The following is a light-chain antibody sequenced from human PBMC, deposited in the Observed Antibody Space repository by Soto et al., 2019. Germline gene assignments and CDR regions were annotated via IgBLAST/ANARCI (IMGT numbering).Light chain of an antibody. J-gene: IGKJ2*01. CDR1: QSVSSN. CDR3: QQCNNRPYT. CDR2: DAS. V-gene: IGKV3-15*01. Sequence: EVVMTQSPATLSVSPGERATLSCRASQSVSSNLVWYQQKPGQAPRLLIYDASTMATGIPARFSGSGSGTEFTLTLSSLQSEDFALYFCQQCNNRPYTFGHGTKLEIK.